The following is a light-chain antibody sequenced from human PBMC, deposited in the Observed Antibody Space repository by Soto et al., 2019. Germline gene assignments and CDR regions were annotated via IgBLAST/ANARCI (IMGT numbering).Light chain of an antibody. CDR2: DAS. J-gene: IGKJ1*01. CDR1: RSISTY. CDR3: QQSYSSPPT. V-gene: IGKV1-39*01. Sequence: DIQMTQSPSSLSASVGDRVTITCRASRSISTYLNWYHQKPGKAPKLLIYDASSLQSGVPSRFSGSGSGTDFTLTMRSLQPEDFATYYCQQSYSSPPTFGQGTKVEIK.